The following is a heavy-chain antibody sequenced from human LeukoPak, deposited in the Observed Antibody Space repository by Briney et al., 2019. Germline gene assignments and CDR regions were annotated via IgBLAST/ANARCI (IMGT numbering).Heavy chain of an antibody. CDR1: GFTFSAYA. D-gene: IGHD6-13*01. CDR2: ISGSGGTT. J-gene: IGHJ4*02. CDR3: AKARDSSWDY. Sequence: GGSLRLSCAASGFTFSAYAMSWVRQAPGKGLEWVSAISGSGGTTYYPDSVKGRFTISRDNSKNTLFVQMNSLRAEDTAVYYCAKARDSSWDYWGQGTLVTVSS. V-gene: IGHV3-23*01.